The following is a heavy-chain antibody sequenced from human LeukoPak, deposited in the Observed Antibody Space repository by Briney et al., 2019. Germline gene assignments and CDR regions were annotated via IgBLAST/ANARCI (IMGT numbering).Heavy chain of an antibody. D-gene: IGHD3-10*01. CDR2: IKQDGSEK. J-gene: IGHJ4*02. CDR1: GFTFDDYG. CDR3: ARVGGPYYYGSGSYGY. Sequence: GGSLRLSCAASGFTFDDYGMSWVRQAPGKGLEWVANIKQDGSEKYYVDSVKGRFTISRDNAKNSLYLQMNSLSTEDTAVYYCARVGGPYYYGSGSYGYWGQGTLVTVSS. V-gene: IGHV3-7*01.